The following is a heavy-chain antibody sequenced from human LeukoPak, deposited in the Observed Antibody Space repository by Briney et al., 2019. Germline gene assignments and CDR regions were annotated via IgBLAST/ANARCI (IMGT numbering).Heavy chain of an antibody. CDR2: IGGTHSNI. CDR1: GFTFSSYS. V-gene: IGHV3-48*02. Sequence: GGSLRLSCTTSGFTFSSYSMNWVRQAPGKGLEWVSYIGGTHSNIYYADSVKGRFTISRDDAKNSLYLQMNSLRDEDTAVYYCARDRDYAFDSWGQGTLVTVSS. J-gene: IGHJ4*02. D-gene: IGHD4-17*01. CDR3: ARDRDYAFDS.